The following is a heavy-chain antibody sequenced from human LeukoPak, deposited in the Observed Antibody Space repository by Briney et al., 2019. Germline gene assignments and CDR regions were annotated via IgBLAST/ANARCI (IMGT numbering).Heavy chain of an antibody. Sequence: GASVKVSCKASGYTFTGYYMHWVRQAPGQGLEWMGWINPNSGGTNYAQKFQGRVTMTRDTSISTAYMELSRLRSDDTAVYYCARASGYSYGYAYYYYYYYMDVWGKGTTVIVSS. CDR2: INPNSGGT. V-gene: IGHV1-2*02. D-gene: IGHD5-18*01. CDR1: GYTFTGYY. J-gene: IGHJ6*03. CDR3: ARASGYSYGYAYYYYYYYMDV.